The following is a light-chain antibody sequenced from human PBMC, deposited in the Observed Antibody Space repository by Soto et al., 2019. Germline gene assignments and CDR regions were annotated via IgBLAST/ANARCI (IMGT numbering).Light chain of an antibody. V-gene: IGLV1-44*01. Sequence: QSVLTQPPSASGTPGQRVTISCSGSSSKIGSNTVNWYQQLPGTAPKLLIYSNNQRPSGVPDRFSGSKSGTSASLAISGLQSEYEADYYCAAWDDSLNGHVVFGGGTQLTVL. CDR2: SNN. CDR3: AAWDDSLNGHVV. CDR1: SSKIGSNT. J-gene: IGLJ2*01.